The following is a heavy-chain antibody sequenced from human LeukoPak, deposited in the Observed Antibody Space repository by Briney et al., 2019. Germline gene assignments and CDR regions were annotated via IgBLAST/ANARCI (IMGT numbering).Heavy chain of an antibody. CDR2: INAGNGNT. J-gene: IGHJ5*02. D-gene: IGHD4-17*01. V-gene: IGHV1-3*01. CDR1: GYTFTSYA. Sequence: ASVKVSCTASGYTFTSYAMHWVRQAPGQRLEWMGWINAGNGNTKYSQKFQGRVTITRDTSASTAYMELSSLRSEDTAVYYCARGSFGYGDYDPWGQGTLVTVSS. CDR3: ARGSFGYGDYDP.